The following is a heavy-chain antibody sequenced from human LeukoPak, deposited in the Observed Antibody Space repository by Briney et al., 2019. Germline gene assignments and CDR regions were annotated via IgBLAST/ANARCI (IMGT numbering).Heavy chain of an antibody. CDR2: INPSGGST. J-gene: IGHJ1*01. Sequence: ASVKVSCKASGYTFTSYYMHWVRQAPGPGLEWMGIINPSGGSTSYAQKFQGRVTMTRDTSTSTVYMELSSLRSEDTAVYYCARDSPLYGSGSYYNDEYFQHWGQGTLVTVSS. V-gene: IGHV1-46*03. CDR1: GYTFTSYY. CDR3: ARDSPLYGSGSYYNDEYFQH. D-gene: IGHD3-10*01.